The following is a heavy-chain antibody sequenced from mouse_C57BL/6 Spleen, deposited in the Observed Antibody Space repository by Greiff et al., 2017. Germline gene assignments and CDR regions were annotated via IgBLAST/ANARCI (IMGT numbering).Heavy chain of an antibody. V-gene: IGHV1-15*01. CDR1: GYTFTDYE. CDR3: TRWGGYPDY. Sequence: VQLQQSGAELVRPGAPVTLSCKASGYTFTDYEMHWVKQTPVHGLEWIGAIDPETGGTAYNQKFKGKAILTADKSSSTAYMELRSLTSEDSAVYYCTRWGGYPDYWGQGTTLTVSS. J-gene: IGHJ2*01. CDR2: IDPETGGT. D-gene: IGHD2-14*01.